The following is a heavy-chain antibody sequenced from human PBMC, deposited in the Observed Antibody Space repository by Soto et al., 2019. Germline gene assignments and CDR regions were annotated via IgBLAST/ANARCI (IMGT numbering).Heavy chain of an antibody. D-gene: IGHD1-26*01. J-gene: IGHJ2*01. CDR3: ARGGSLYWYFDL. V-gene: IGHV1-3*01. CDR2: INAGNGNT. Sequence: QVQLVQSGAEVKKPGASVKVSCKASGYTFTSYGMHWVRQAPGQRLEWMGWINAGNGNTKYSQNFQGRVTITRDTSASTAYMELSSLRSEDTAVYYCARGGSLYWYFDLWGRGILVTVSS. CDR1: GYTFTSYG.